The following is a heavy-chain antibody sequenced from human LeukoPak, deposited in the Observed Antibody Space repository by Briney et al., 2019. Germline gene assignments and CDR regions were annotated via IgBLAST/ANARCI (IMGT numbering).Heavy chain of an antibody. Sequence: PSETLSLTCTVSGGSISSYYWSWLRQPPGKGLEWIGYIYYSGSTNYNPSLKSRVTISVDTSKNQFSLKLSSVTAADTAVYYCARLVYYDSSGYPDWGQGTLVTVSS. D-gene: IGHD3-22*01. CDR3: ARLVYYDSSGYPD. J-gene: IGHJ4*02. V-gene: IGHV4-59*08. CDR2: IYYSGST. CDR1: GGSISSYY.